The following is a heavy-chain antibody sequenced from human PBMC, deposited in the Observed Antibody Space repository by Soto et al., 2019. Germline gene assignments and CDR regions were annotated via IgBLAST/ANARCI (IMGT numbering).Heavy chain of an antibody. V-gene: IGHV3-64*01. CDR1: GFTFSSYA. Sequence: EVQLVESGGGLVQPGGSLRLSCAASGFTFSSYAMHWVRQAPGKGLEYVSAISSNGGSTYYANSVKGRFTISRDNSKNTLYLQMGSLRAEDMAVYYCARMSYYGSGSLDAFDIWGQGTMVTVSS. D-gene: IGHD3-10*01. J-gene: IGHJ3*02. CDR2: ISSNGGST. CDR3: ARMSYYGSGSLDAFDI.